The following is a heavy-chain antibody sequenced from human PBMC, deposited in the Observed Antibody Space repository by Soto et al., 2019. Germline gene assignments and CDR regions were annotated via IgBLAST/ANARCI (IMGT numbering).Heavy chain of an antibody. Sequence: PGESLKISCKGSGYSFTSYWISWVRQMPGKGLEWMGRIDPSDSYTNYSPSFQGHVTISADKSISTAYLQWSSLKASDTAMYYCARQYRLVTEGDNYYSGMDVWGQGTTVTVSS. J-gene: IGHJ6*02. V-gene: IGHV5-10-1*01. CDR2: IDPSDSYT. CDR1: GYSFTSYW. CDR3: ARQYRLVTEGDNYYSGMDV. D-gene: IGHD3-9*01.